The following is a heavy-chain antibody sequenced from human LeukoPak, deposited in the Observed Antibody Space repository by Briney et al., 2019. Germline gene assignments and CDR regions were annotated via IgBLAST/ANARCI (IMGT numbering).Heavy chain of an antibody. Sequence: SETLSLTCTVSGGSISSYYWSWIRQPAGQGLEWIGRIYTSGSTNYNPSLKSRVTMSVDTSKNQFSLKLSSVTAADTAVYYCARTTDCGGDCPLGYYYYYYMDVWGKGTTVTVSS. J-gene: IGHJ6*03. CDR1: GGSISSYY. V-gene: IGHV4-4*07. D-gene: IGHD2-21*01. CDR2: IYTSGST. CDR3: ARTTDCGGDCPLGYYYYYYMDV.